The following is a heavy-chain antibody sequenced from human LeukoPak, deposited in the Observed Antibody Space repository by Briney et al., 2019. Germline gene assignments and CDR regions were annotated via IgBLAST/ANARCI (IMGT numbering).Heavy chain of an antibody. CDR2: IYYSGTT. CDR3: ARQISDYYYYYMDV. Sequence: SETLSLTCIASGGSISSSNYYWGWIRQPPGKGLEWIGTIYYSGTTYYNPSLESRVTIFEDTSKNQFSLMLTSVTAADTAVYYCARQISDYYYYYMDVWGKGTTVTVSS. D-gene: IGHD3-10*01. CDR1: GGSISSSNYY. J-gene: IGHJ6*03. V-gene: IGHV4-39*01.